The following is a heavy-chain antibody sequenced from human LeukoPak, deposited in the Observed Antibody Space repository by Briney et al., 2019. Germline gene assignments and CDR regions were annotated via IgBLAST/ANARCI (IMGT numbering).Heavy chain of an antibody. J-gene: IGHJ5*02. CDR1: GYSISSGYY. V-gene: IGHV4-38-2*02. Sequence: PSETLSLTCTVSGYSISSGYYWGWIRQPPGKGLEWIGSIYYSGSTYYNPSLKSRVTISVDTSKNQFSLKLSSVTAADTAVYYCARDDCGGDCFGFDPWGQGTLVTVSS. CDR3: ARDDCGGDCFGFDP. D-gene: IGHD2-21*02. CDR2: IYYSGST.